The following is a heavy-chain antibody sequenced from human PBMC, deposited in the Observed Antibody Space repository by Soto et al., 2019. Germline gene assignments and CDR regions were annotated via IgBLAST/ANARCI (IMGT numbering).Heavy chain of an antibody. Sequence: EVQLVESGGGLVQPGGSLKVSCVASGFTFTDSAIHWVRQASGKGLEWVGHVRSKSNSYATSYGASVKGRFTISRDDSKNTTYLEMSSLKIDDTAVYYCTRRRNDILTGPLTFGLDVWGQGTTVTVSS. CDR3: TRRRNDILTGPLTFGLDV. CDR2: VRSKSNSYAT. D-gene: IGHD3-9*01. J-gene: IGHJ6*02. V-gene: IGHV3-73*02. CDR1: GFTFTDSA.